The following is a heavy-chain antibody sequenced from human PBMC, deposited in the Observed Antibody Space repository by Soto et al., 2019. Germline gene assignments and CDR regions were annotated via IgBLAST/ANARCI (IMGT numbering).Heavy chain of an antibody. CDR3: ASNYYGSGSYYKAPYYYYYMDV. J-gene: IGHJ6*03. CDR2: IYYSGST. CDR1: GGSISSYY. D-gene: IGHD3-10*01. V-gene: IGHV4-59*08. Sequence: ASETLSLTCTVSGGSISSYYWSWIRQPPGKGLEWIGYIYYSGSTNYNPSLKSRVTISVDTSKNQFSLKLSSGTAADTAVYYCASNYYGSGSYYKAPYYYYYMDVWGKGTTVTVSS.